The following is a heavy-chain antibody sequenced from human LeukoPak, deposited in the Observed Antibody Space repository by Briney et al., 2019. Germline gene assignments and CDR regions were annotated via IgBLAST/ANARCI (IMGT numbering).Heavy chain of an antibody. V-gene: IGHV3-30*02. Sequence: GGSLRLSCAASGFTFSNYGMHWVRQAPGKGLEWVAFIRYDGSNIYYADSVKGRFTISRDNARNSLHLQMNSLRAEDTAVYYCAIPPLSGTGSSRPLAEIDVWGQGTTVTVSS. J-gene: IGHJ6*02. CDR3: AIPPLSGTGSSRPLAEIDV. CDR1: GFTFSNYG. D-gene: IGHD3-10*01. CDR2: IRYDGSNI.